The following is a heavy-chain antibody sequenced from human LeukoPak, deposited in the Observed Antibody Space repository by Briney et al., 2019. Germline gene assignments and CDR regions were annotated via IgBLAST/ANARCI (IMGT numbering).Heavy chain of an antibody. CDR1: GFTFSSYG. D-gene: IGHD3-22*01. J-gene: IGHJ4*02. Sequence: KPGRSLRLSCAASGFTFSSYGMHWVRQAPGKGLEWVAVIWYDGSNKYYADSVKGRFTISRDNSKNTLYLQMNSLRAEDTAVYYCAKHYYDSSGTPRYFDYWGQGTLVTVSS. V-gene: IGHV3-33*06. CDR2: IWYDGSNK. CDR3: AKHYYDSSGTPRYFDY.